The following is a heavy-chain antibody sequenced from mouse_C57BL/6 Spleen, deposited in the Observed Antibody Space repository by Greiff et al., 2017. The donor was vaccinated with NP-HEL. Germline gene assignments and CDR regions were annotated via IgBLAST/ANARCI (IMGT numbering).Heavy chain of an antibody. D-gene: IGHD1-1*01. J-gene: IGHJ3*01. Sequence: VQLQQSGAELVKPGASVKLSCTASGFNIKDYYMHWVKQRTEQGLEWIGRIDPEDGETKYAPKLQGKAIITADTSSNTTYLQLSSLTCEDADVYYCARHYGSSYRFAYWGQGTLVTVSA. CDR1: GFNIKDYY. CDR2: IDPEDGET. V-gene: IGHV14-2*01. CDR3: ARHYGSSYRFAY.